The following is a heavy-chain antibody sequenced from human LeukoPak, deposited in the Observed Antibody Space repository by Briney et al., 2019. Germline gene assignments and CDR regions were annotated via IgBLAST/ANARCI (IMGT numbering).Heavy chain of an antibody. CDR1: GFTFSSYG. V-gene: IGHV3-33*06. CDR3: AKDMVLLGLERRNGAFDI. CDR2: IWYDGSNK. Sequence: PGRSLRLSCAASGFTFSSYGMHWVRQAPGKGLEWVAVIWYDGSNKYYADSVKGRFTISRDNSKNTLYLQMNSLRAEDTAVYYCAKDMVLLGLERRNGAFDIWGQGTMVTVSS. D-gene: IGHD1-1*01. J-gene: IGHJ3*02.